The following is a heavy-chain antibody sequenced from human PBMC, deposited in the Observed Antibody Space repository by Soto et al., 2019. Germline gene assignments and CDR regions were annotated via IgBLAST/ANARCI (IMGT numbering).Heavy chain of an antibody. J-gene: IGHJ4*02. CDR1: GDSIGSSFY. CDR2: LYFSGST. Sequence: SETLSLTCAVSGDSIGSSFYWGWIRQPPGERLEWIGSLYFSGSTYYNPSLKSRITMSVDTSKNQFSLTLTSVTAADTAVYYCARNSRETSNGSPNLFDYWGQGTLVTVSS. V-gene: IGHV4-39*01. CDR3: ARNSRETSNGSPNLFDY. D-gene: IGHD6-19*01.